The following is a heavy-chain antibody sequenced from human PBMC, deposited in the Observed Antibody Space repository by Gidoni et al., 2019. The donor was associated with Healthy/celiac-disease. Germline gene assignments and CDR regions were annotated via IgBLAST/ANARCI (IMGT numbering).Heavy chain of an antibody. J-gene: IGHJ5*02. CDR1: GFPFYDYG. D-gene: IGHD2-15*01. Sequence: EVQLVESGVGVVRPGGSLRLSCSASGFPFYDYGMSWVRQSPGKGLEWVSGINWNGGSTGYADSVKGRFTISRDNAKNSLYLQMNSLRAEDTALYHCARRYCSGGSCHNWFDPWGQGTLVTVSS. CDR2: INWNGGST. V-gene: IGHV3-20*01. CDR3: ARRYCSGGSCHNWFDP.